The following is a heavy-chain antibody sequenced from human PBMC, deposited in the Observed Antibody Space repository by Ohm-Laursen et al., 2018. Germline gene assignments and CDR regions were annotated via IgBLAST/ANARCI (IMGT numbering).Heavy chain of an antibody. CDR3: AKATGVEVGDFDY. CDR1: GFTVNNNY. J-gene: IGHJ4*02. CDR2: IHSGGNT. D-gene: IGHD3-3*01. Sequence: SLRLSCAASGFTVNNNYMSWVRQAPGKGLEWVSVIHSGGNTYYVDSVKGRFTISRDNSKNTLYLQMNSLRAEDTALYYCAKATGVEVGDFDYWGQGTLVTVSS. V-gene: IGHV3-53*05.